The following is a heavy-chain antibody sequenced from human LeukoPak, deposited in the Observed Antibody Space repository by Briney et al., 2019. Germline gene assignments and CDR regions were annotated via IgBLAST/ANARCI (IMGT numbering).Heavy chain of an antibody. Sequence: ASVKVSCKASEYTFTAYYVHWVRQAPGQGLEWMGWINPNSGDTNFAQNFQGRVTMTRDTPISTVYMELSRLRSDDTAVYYCASVGHWLVENDWFDPRGQGTLVTVSS. V-gene: IGHV1-2*02. CDR1: EYTFTAYY. D-gene: IGHD6-19*01. CDR2: INPNSGDT. J-gene: IGHJ5*02. CDR3: ASVGHWLVENDWFDP.